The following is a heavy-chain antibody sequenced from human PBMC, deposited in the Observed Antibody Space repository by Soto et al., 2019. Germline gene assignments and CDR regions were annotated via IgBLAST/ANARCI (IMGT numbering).Heavy chain of an antibody. V-gene: IGHV3-23*01. D-gene: IGHD3-22*01. J-gene: IGHJ6*02. CDR2: VSAGGGDT. CDR3: AKSSSSAQYYGMDV. CDR1: GFTFNSYG. Sequence: GGSLRLSCAASGFTFNSYGMNWVRQAPGKGLEWVAGVSAGGGDTSYAESVKGRFTISRENSKDTLYLQMNSLRAEDTAVYYCAKSSSSAQYYGMDVLGQGTTITFSS.